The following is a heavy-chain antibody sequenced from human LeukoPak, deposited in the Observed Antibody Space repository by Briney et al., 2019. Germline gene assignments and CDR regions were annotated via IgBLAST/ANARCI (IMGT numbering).Heavy chain of an antibody. D-gene: IGHD6-13*01. CDR1: GFTFSSYA. V-gene: IGHV3-49*03. CDR2: IRSKAYGGTT. Sequence: GGSLRLSCAASGFTFSSYAMSWFRQAPGKGLEWVGFIRSKAYGGTTEYAASVKGRFTISRDDSKSIAYLQMNSLKTEDTAVYYCTRASSSWYPEPDYWGQGTLVTVSS. CDR3: TRASSSWYPEPDY. J-gene: IGHJ4*02.